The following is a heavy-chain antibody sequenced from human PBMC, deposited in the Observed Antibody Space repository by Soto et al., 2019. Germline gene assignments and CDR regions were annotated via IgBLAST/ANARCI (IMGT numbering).Heavy chain of an antibody. D-gene: IGHD2-2*01. CDR2: IIPIFGTA. V-gene: IGHV1-69*06. CDR3: ARLCDCSNGPGHFDY. CDR1: GGTFNNYV. J-gene: IGHJ4*02. Sequence: ASLQVSCKASGGTFNNYVINWVRQAPRQGLEWMAGIIPIFGTANYAQKFQGRVTITADKSTSTAYMELNSLRSEDTAVYYCARLCDCSNGPGHFDYWGQGTLVTVSS.